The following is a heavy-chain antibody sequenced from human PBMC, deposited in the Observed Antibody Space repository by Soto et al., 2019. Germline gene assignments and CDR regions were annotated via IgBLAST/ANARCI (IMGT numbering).Heavy chain of an antibody. V-gene: IGHV1-69*01. CDR1: GGTFSSYA. Sequence: QVQLVQSGAEVKKPGSSVKVSCKASGGTFSSYAISWVRQAPGQGLEWMGGIIPIFGTANYAQKFQGRVTITADESTSTAYMELSSLRSEDTAVYYCARGPWYSSSSIGYYYYGMDVWGQGTKVTVSS. J-gene: IGHJ6*02. CDR2: IIPIFGTA. D-gene: IGHD6-6*01. CDR3: ARGPWYSSSSIGYYYYGMDV.